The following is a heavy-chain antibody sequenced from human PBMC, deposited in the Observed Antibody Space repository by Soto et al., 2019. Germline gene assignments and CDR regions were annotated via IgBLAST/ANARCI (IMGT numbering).Heavy chain of an antibody. CDR2: TSGSGGST. CDR3: ARDPPHSLYSSSWYYYYGMDV. J-gene: IGHJ6*02. CDR1: GFTFSNYW. Sequence: GGSLRLSCVASGFTFSNYWMHWVRQAPGKGLEWVSATSGSGGSTYYADSVKGRFTISRDNAKNSLYLQMNSLRAEDTAVYYCARDPPHSLYSSSWYYYYGMDVWGQGTTVTVSS. V-gene: IGHV3-21*01. D-gene: IGHD6-13*01.